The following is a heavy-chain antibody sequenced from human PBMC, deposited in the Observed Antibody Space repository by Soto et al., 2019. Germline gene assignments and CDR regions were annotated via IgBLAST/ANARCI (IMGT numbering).Heavy chain of an antibody. J-gene: IGHJ6*02. D-gene: IGHD4-17*01. CDR1: GFTFSSYG. CDR2: ISYDGSNK. V-gene: IGHV3-30*03. CDR3: ATDARLRIHYYGMDV. Sequence: QVQLVESGGGVVQPGRSLRLSCAASGFTFSSYGMHWVRQAPGKGLEWVAVISYDGSNKYYADSVKGRFTISRDNSKNTLYLLMNSLRAEDTAVYYCATDARLRIHYYGMDVWGQGTTVTVSS.